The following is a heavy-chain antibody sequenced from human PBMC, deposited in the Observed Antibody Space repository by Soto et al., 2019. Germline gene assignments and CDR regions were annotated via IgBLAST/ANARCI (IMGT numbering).Heavy chain of an antibody. J-gene: IGHJ4*02. D-gene: IGHD3-22*01. CDR1: GGTFSSYT. CDR2: IIPILGIA. Sequence: ASVKVSCKASGGTFSSYTISWVRQAPGQGLEWMGRIIPILGIANYAQKFQGRVTITADKSTSTAYMELSSLRSEDTAVYYCARPKDYDDCLDSWGQGTLVTVSS. CDR3: ARPKDYDDCLDS. V-gene: IGHV1-69*02.